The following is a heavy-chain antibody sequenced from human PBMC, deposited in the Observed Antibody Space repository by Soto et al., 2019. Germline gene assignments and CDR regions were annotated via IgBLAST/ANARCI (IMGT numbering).Heavy chain of an antibody. CDR1: GFTFSSYA. CDR2: INDSGGST. CDR3: AKASGSSWPYYFDS. D-gene: IGHD6-13*01. J-gene: IGHJ4*02. Sequence: GGSLRLSCAAAGFTFSSYAMSWVRQAPGKGLEWVSVINDSGGSTFYADSVKGRFTISRDNSKNTLYLQMNSLRAEDTAIYYCAKASGSSWPYYFDSWGQGTLVTVSS. V-gene: IGHV3-23*01.